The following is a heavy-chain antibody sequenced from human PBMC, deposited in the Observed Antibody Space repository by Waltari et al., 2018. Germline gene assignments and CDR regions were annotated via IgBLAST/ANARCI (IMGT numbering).Heavy chain of an antibody. J-gene: IGHJ3*02. CDR3: ASSRGSCYHSVNLCAFDI. V-gene: IGHV1-18*01. D-gene: IGHD2-15*01. CDR2: ISAYNGNT. CDR1: GYTFTSYG. Sequence: QVQLVQSGAEVKKPGASVKVSCKASGYTFTSYGIRWVRQPPGQGLEWMGWISAYNGNTNYAQKLQGRVTMTTDTSTSTAYMELRSLRSDDTAVYYCASSRGSCYHSVNLCAFDIWGQGTMVTVSS.